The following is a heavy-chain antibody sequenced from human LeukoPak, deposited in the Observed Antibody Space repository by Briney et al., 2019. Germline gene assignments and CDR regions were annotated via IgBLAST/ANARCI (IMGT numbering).Heavy chain of an antibody. Sequence: GGSLRLSCAASGFTFSSNAVSWVRQAPGKGLEWVSTISGSGNAIYYADSVKGRFTISRDNSKNTLYLQMDSLRADDTAVYYCARDWWLHYDILTGPFDHWGQGTLVTVSS. CDR2: ISGSGNAI. CDR1: GFTFSSNA. CDR3: ARDWWLHYDILTGPFDH. D-gene: IGHD3-9*01. V-gene: IGHV3-23*01. J-gene: IGHJ4*02.